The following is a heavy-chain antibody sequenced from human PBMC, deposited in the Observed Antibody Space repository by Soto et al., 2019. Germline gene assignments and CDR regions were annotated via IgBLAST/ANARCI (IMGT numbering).Heavy chain of an antibody. J-gene: IGHJ4*02. CDR1: GFTFHDFG. D-gene: IGHD3-10*01. CDR2: ISYDGRNK. V-gene: IGHV3-30*18. CDR3: AKAVDITVRGVPPSDY. Sequence: QVQLVESGGGVVQPGRSLRLSCAASGFTFHDFGMHWVRQTPGKGLEWVAVISYDGRNKYYADLVKGRFTISRDNSQNXLYLQMTSLRPEDTAVYFCAKAVDITVRGVPPSDYWGQGTLVTVSS.